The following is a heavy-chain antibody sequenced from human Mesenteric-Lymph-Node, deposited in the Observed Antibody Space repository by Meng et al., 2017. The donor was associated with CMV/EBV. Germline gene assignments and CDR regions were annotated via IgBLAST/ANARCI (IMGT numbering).Heavy chain of an antibody. J-gene: IGHJ4*02. CDR3: ARGSSYDILTGYFDY. D-gene: IGHD3-9*01. CDR1: VGSCSGYY. Sequence: HQGGACRLRRSETLSVTFAVYVGSCSGYYWNWIRHSPEKGLELIGEINHSGSTTYNPSFTSRIIISVDTSTNQISLNMSSVTAADTAVYYCARGSSYDILTGYFDYWGQGALVTVSS. V-gene: IGHV4-34*01. CDR2: INHSGST.